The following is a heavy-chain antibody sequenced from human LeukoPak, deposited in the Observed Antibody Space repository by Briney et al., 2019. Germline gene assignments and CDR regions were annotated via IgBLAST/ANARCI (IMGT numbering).Heavy chain of an antibody. J-gene: IGHJ4*02. D-gene: IGHD3-10*01. CDR3: ARDGRFGELFDY. CDR1: GGTFSSYA. V-gene: IGHV1-18*01. Sequence: ASVTVSFTASGGTFSSYAISWVRQAPGQGLEWMGWISAYNGNTNYAQKLQDRVTMTTDTSTSTAYMELRSLRSDATAVYYCARDGRFGELFDYWGQGTLVTVSS. CDR2: ISAYNGNT.